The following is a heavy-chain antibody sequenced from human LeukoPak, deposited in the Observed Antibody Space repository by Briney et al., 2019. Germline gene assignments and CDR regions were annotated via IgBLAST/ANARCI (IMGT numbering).Heavy chain of an antibody. CDR3: WSGLDY. V-gene: IGHV3-23*01. D-gene: IGHD3-3*01. Sequence: GGSLRLSCAASGFTFSSYGMSWVRQAPGKGLEWVSAISGSGGSTYYADSVKGRFTISRDDSKNTAYLQMNSLKTEDTAVYYCWSGLDYWGQGILVTVSS. J-gene: IGHJ4*02. CDR1: GFTFSSYG. CDR2: ISGSGGST.